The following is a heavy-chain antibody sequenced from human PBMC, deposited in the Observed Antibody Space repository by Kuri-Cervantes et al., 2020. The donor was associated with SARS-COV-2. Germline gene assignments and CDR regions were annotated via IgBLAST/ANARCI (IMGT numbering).Heavy chain of an antibody. V-gene: IGHV3-64*01. J-gene: IGHJ4*02. CDR2: ISSNGGST. CDR1: GFTFSSYS. Sequence: GGSLRLSCAASGFTFSSYSMNWVRQAPGKGLEYVSAISSNGGSTYYANSVKGRFTISRDSSKNTLYLQMNSLRAEDTAVYYCAKAGPYYYDSSGYPIDYWGQGTLVTVSS. CDR3: AKAGPYYYDSSGYPIDY. D-gene: IGHD3-22*01.